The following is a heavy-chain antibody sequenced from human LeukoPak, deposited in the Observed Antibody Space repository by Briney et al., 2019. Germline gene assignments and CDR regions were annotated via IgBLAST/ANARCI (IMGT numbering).Heavy chain of an antibody. D-gene: IGHD4-17*01. CDR1: GGSISSGDYY. Sequence: PSETLSLTCTVSGGSISSGDYYWSWIRQPPGKGLEWIGYIYYSGSTNYNPSLKSRVTISVDTSKNQFSLKLSSVTAADTAVYYCARDNGRLRLDYWGQGTLVTVSS. V-gene: IGHV4-61*08. CDR2: IYYSGST. J-gene: IGHJ4*02. CDR3: ARDNGRLRLDY.